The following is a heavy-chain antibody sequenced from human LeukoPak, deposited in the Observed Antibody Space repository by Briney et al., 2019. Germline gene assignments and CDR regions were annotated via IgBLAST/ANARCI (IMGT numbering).Heavy chain of an antibody. CDR3: ARGYCRDDICQVFPY. CDR1: DGSVSSYY. Sequence: PSETLSLTCTVSDGSVSSYYWSWIRQTPEKGLEWIGYMSYSGRTDYGPSLKSRVTMSVDTSKNQFSLKMSYVTAADTGVYYCARGYCRDDICQVFPYWGQGTLVTVSS. J-gene: IGHJ4*02. V-gene: IGHV4-59*02. CDR2: MSYSGRT. D-gene: IGHD2-21*02.